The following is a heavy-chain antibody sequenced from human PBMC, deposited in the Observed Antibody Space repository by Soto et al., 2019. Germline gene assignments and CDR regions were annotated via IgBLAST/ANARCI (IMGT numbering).Heavy chain of an antibody. Sequence: EVQLVESGGGLVQPGGSLRLSCAASGFTFSSYEMNWVRQAPGKGLEWVSYISSSGSTIYYADSVKGRFTISRDNAKNSLYLQMNSLRAEDTAVYFCARDGPAGYYLSYWGQGTLVTVSS. CDR3: ARDGPAGYYLSY. CDR1: GFTFSSYE. J-gene: IGHJ4*02. D-gene: IGHD3-3*01. V-gene: IGHV3-48*03. CDR2: ISSSGSTI.